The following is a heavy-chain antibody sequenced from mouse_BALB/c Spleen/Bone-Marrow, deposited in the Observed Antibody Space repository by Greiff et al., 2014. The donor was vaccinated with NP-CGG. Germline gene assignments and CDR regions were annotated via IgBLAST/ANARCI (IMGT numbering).Heavy chain of an antibody. CDR3: AKYGGLRYAMDY. V-gene: IGHV14-3*02. Sequence: EVMLVESGAELVKPGASVKLPCTASGFNIKDTYMHWVKQRPEQGLEWIGRIDPANGNTKYDPKFQGKATITADTSSNTAYLQLSSLTSEDTAVYYCAKYGGLRYAMDYWGQGTSVTVSS. CDR2: IDPANGNT. CDR1: GFNIKDTY. D-gene: IGHD2-4*01. J-gene: IGHJ4*01.